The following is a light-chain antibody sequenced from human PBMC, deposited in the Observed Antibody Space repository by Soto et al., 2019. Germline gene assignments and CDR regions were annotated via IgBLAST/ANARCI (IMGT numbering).Light chain of an antibody. CDR3: GTWDSSLSVWV. CDR1: SSNIGNNS. CDR2: DNN. Sequence: QSVLTQPPSVSAAPGQKVTISCSGSSSNIGNNSVSWYQQLPGTAPKLLIYDNNKRPSGIPDRFSGSKSGTSATLGITGLQTGDEADYYCGTWDSSLSVWVFGGGTKVTVL. V-gene: IGLV1-51*01. J-gene: IGLJ3*02.